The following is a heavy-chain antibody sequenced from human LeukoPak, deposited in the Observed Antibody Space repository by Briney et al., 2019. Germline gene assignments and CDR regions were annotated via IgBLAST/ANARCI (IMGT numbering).Heavy chain of an antibody. Sequence: PGGSLRLSCAASGFTFSNAWMSWVRQAPGKGLEWVGHIKSKTDGGTTDYAAPVKGRFTISRDDSKNTLYLQMNSLKTEDTAVYYCTTVLGSGWSRGRDYWGQGTLVTVSS. J-gene: IGHJ4*02. CDR2: IKSKTDGGTT. CDR3: TTVLGSGWSRGRDY. CDR1: GFTFSNAW. D-gene: IGHD6-19*01. V-gene: IGHV3-15*01.